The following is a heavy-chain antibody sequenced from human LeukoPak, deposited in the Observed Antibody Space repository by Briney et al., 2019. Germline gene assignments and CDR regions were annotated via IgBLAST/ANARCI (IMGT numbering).Heavy chain of an antibody. CDR3: ARGPAYGGGYYFDY. D-gene: IGHD4-23*01. J-gene: IGHJ4*02. CDR1: GFTFSNYA. V-gene: IGHV3-30-3*01. Sequence: GRSLRLSCAASGFTFSNYAMHWVRQAPGKGLEWVAVISFDGSNTYYADSVKGRFTISRDNSKNTLYLLMNSLRAEDTAVYYCARGPAYGGGYYFDYWGQGTLVTVSS. CDR2: ISFDGSNT.